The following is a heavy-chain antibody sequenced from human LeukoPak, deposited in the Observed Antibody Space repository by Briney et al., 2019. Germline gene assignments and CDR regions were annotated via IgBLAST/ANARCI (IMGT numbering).Heavy chain of an antibody. D-gene: IGHD6-6*01. V-gene: IGHV1-69*01. CDR2: IIPIFGTA. CDR1: GGTFSSYA. CDR3: ASQYSRSGPYYFDY. J-gene: IGHJ4*02. Sequence: GASVKVSCKASGGTFSSYAISWVRQAPGQGLEWMGGIIPIFGTANYAQKFQGRVTITADESTSTAYMELSSLRSEDTAVYYCASQYSRSGPYYFDYWGQGTLVTVSS.